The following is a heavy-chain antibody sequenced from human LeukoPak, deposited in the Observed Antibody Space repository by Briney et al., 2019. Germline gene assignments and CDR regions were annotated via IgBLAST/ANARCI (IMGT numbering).Heavy chain of an antibody. Sequence: WASVKVSCKASGYTFTSYAMNWVRQAPGQGLEWMGWINTNTGNPTYAQGFTGRFVFSLDTSVSTAYLQISSLKAEDTAVYYCARDPPLQLYCSGGSCESGDYWGQGTLVIVSS. V-gene: IGHV7-4-1*02. CDR1: GYTFTSYA. CDR3: ARDPPLQLYCSGGSCESGDY. D-gene: IGHD2-15*01. CDR2: INTNTGNP. J-gene: IGHJ4*02.